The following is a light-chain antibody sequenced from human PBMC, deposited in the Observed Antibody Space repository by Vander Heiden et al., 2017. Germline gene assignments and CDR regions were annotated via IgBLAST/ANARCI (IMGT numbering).Light chain of an antibody. CDR2: DAS. CDR1: QGIRGD. CDR3: LQHNSFPWT. V-gene: IGKV1-17*01. Sequence: DIQMTQSPSSLSASVGDRVTITCRASQGIRGDVGWHQQKPGKAPERLIFDASSSQSGVPSRFSGSDSGTEFSLTISSLQPEDSATYYCLQHNSFPWTFGQGTKVEIK. J-gene: IGKJ1*01.